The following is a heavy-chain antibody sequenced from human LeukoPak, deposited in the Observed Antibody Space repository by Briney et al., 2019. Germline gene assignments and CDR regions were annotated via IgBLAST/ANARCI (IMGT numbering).Heavy chain of an antibody. CDR3: ARVLSDSSGYYYFDY. V-gene: IGHV4-4*02. D-gene: IGHD3-22*01. Sequence: SGTLSLTCAVSGGSISNTYWWSWVRQPPGKGLEWVGQISPSGITNYNPSLKSRVTISLDESKNQFSLKLISVIAADTAVYYCARVLSDSSGYYYFDYWGQGTLVTVSS. CDR2: ISPSGIT. J-gene: IGHJ4*02. CDR1: GGSISNTYW.